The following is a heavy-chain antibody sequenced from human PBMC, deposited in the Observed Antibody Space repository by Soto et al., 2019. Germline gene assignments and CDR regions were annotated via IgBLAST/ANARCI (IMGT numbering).Heavy chain of an antibody. CDR1: GGSITGYY. J-gene: IGHJ6*02. V-gene: IGHV4-59*08. D-gene: IGHD3-22*01. CDR3: ARLHSSGYYYYYYGMDV. CDR2: IYYAGNT. Sequence: SLTCTVSGGSITGYYWSWIRQPPGRGLEWIGYIYYAGNTLYNPSLKSRVTISVDTSKNQFSLKLSSVTAADTAVYYCARLHSSGYYYYYYGMDVWGQGTTVTVSS.